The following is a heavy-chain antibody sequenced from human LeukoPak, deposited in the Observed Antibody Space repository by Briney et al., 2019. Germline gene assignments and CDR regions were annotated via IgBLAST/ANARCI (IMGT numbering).Heavy chain of an antibody. CDR2: IYYSGST. CDR1: GGSISSSSYY. Sequence: SETLSLTCTVSGGSISSSSYYWGWIRQPPGKGLEWIGSIYYSGSTYYNPSLKSRVTISVDTSKNQFSLKLSSVTAADTAVYYCARHYYDSSGYCPFGYWGQGTLVTVSS. V-gene: IGHV4-39*01. J-gene: IGHJ4*02. D-gene: IGHD3-22*01. CDR3: ARHYYDSSGYCPFGY.